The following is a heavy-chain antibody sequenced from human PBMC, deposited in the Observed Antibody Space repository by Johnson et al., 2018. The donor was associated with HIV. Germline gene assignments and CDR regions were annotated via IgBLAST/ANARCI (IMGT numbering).Heavy chain of an antibody. V-gene: IGHV3-43D*03. Sequence: VQLVESGGGVVRPGGSLRLSCAASGFTFDDYAMHWVRQVPGNGLEWVSLIRWDGAVTRYVDSVKGRFTISRDNSRNSLYLQMRSLRPEDTALYYCARAEIYEGRVGDFAFDIWGRGTMVTVAS. J-gene: IGHJ3*02. D-gene: IGHD3-10*01. CDR2: IRWDGAVT. CDR3: ARAEIYEGRVGDFAFDI. CDR1: GFTFDDYA.